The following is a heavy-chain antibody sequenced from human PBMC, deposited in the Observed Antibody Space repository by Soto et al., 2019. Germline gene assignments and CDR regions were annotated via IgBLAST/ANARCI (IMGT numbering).Heavy chain of an antibody. CDR2: ISGSGGST. Sequence: EVQLLESGGGLVQPGGSLRLSCAASGFTFSSYAMSWVRQAPGKGLEWVSAISGSGGSTYYADSVKGRFTISRDNSKNTLHLQMNSLRAEDTAVYYCAKSGGGWYNVDYWGQGTLVTVSS. J-gene: IGHJ4*02. V-gene: IGHV3-23*01. D-gene: IGHD6-19*01. CDR3: AKSGGGWYNVDY. CDR1: GFTFSSYA.